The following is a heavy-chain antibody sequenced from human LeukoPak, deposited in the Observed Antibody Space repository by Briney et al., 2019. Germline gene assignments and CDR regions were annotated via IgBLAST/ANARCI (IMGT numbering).Heavy chain of an antibody. Sequence: SETLSLTCTVSGGSISSSSYYWGWIRQPPGTGLEWIGSIYYSGSTYYNPSLKSRVTISVDTSKNQFSLKLSSVTAADTAVYYCARSYYDFWTRGSVNNYFDYWGQGTLVTVSS. CDR2: IYYSGST. J-gene: IGHJ4*02. CDR3: ARSYYDFWTRGSVNNYFDY. CDR1: GGSISSSSYY. V-gene: IGHV4-39*01. D-gene: IGHD3-3*01.